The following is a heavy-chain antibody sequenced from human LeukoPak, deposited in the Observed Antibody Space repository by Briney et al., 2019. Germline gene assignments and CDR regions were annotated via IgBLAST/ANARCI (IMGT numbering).Heavy chain of an antibody. Sequence: ASVKVSCKASGYTFTGYYIHWVRQAPGQGPQYMGWINPNNGGTNYAPNFQGGVTMTRDTSISTAYMELSRLRYDDTATYYCARDYYGSGVPDFYYYYMDVWGKGTTVTVSS. CDR1: GYTFTGYY. CDR2: INPNNGGT. CDR3: ARDYYGSGVPDFYYYYMDV. J-gene: IGHJ6*03. V-gene: IGHV1-2*02. D-gene: IGHD3-10*01.